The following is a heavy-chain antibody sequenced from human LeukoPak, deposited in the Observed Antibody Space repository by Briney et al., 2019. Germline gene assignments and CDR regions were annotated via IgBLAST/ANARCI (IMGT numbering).Heavy chain of an antibody. CDR1: GGTFSSYA. CDR2: IIPIFGTA. Sequence: ASVKVSCKASGGTFSSYAISWVRQAPGQGLEWMGGIIPIFGTANYAKKFQGRVTITADESTSTAYMELSSLRSEDTAVYYCAKPAYSTLLYGMDVWGQGTTVTVSS. V-gene: IGHV1-69*13. J-gene: IGHJ6*02. D-gene: IGHD6-13*01. CDR3: AKPAYSTLLYGMDV.